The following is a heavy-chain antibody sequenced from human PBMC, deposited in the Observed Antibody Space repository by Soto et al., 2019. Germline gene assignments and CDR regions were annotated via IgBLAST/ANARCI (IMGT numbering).Heavy chain of an antibody. CDR1: GFTFSSYA. J-gene: IGHJ4*02. CDR3: AKPVVLWFGELLSPFDY. Sequence: GGSLRLSCAASGFTFSSYAMSWVRQAPGKGLEWVSAISGSGGSTYYADSVKGRFTISRDNSKNTLYLQMNSLRAEDTAVYYCAKPVVLWFGELLSPFDYWGQGTLVTVSS. CDR2: ISGSGGST. D-gene: IGHD3-10*01. V-gene: IGHV3-23*01.